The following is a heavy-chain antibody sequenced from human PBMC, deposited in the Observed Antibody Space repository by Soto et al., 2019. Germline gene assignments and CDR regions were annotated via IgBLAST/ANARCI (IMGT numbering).Heavy chain of an antibody. J-gene: IGHJ4*02. Sequence: QVQLVESGGGVVQPGRSLRLSCAASGFTFSSYGMHWVRQAPGKGLEWVAVISYDGSNKYYADSVKGRFTISRDNSKNTLYLRMNSLRTEDTAVYYWAKENYGWGSYHIDYWGQGTLVTVSS. CDR3: AKENYGWGSYHIDY. CDR2: ISYDGSNK. D-gene: IGHD3-16*02. V-gene: IGHV3-30*18. CDR1: GFTFSSYG.